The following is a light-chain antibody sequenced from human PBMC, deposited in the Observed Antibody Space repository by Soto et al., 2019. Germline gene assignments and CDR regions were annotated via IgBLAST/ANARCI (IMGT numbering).Light chain of an antibody. CDR1: SSNIGNNA. V-gene: IGLV1-36*01. Sequence: QSVLTQPPSVSEAPRQRVTISCSGSSSNIGNNAVHWYQHFPGKAPKLLIYYDDLLPSGVSDRFSGSKSGTSASLAISELQSEDEADYYCAAWDDSLNGVVFGGGTKVTVL. CDR2: YDD. J-gene: IGLJ2*01. CDR3: AAWDDSLNGVV.